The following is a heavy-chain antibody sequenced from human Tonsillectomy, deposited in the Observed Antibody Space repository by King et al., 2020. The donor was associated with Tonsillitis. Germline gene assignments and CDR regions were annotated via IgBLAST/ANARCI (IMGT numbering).Heavy chain of an antibody. V-gene: IGHV1-69*04. Sequence: QLVQSGAEVKTPGSSVKVSCKASGGTFSSFAISWVRQAPGQGLEWMGRIIPVLDMVNYAQRFQGRVTITADKSTSTAYMELSSLRSEDTAVYYCASPGIGTVSFDYWGQGTLVTSPQ. J-gene: IGHJ4*02. CDR1: GGTFSSFA. CDR2: IIPVLDMV. D-gene: IGHD1-1*01. CDR3: ASPGIGTVSFDY.